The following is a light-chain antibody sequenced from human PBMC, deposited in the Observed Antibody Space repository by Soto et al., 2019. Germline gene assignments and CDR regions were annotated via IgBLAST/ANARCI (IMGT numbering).Light chain of an antibody. CDR3: SSYTSSNTVV. Sequence: QSALTQPASVSGSPGQSITISCTGTSSDVGYNYVSWYQQHPGKAPKLMIYEVSNRPSGVSNRFSGSKSGNTASLIISGLQAEDEANYYCSSYTSSNTVVFGGGTKLTVL. J-gene: IGLJ2*01. V-gene: IGLV2-14*01. CDR1: SSDVGYNY. CDR2: EVS.